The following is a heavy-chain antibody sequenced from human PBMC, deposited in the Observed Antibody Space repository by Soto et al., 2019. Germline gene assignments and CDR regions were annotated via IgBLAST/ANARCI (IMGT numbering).Heavy chain of an antibody. V-gene: IGHV4-34*01. CDR1: GGSFHGYY. Sequence: SETLSLTCAVYGGSFHGYYWSWIRQPPGKGLEWIGEINHSGSVNFNPTFKSRVSISVDTSKNQMSLQLSSVSAADTAVYYCARDQATAFDIWGQGTMVTVSS. CDR3: ARDQATAFDI. J-gene: IGHJ3*02. D-gene: IGHD5-12*01. CDR2: INHSGSV.